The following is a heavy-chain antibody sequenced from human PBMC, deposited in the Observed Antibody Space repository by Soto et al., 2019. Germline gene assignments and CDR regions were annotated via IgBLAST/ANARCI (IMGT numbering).Heavy chain of an antibody. CDR3: AIHSLLAPEPYGMDV. D-gene: IGHD2-2*01. Sequence: QVQLVQSGAEEKKPGASVKVSCKASGYTFIRYAMNWVRQAPGQRLEWMGWINAGNGNTKYSQKFQGRVTITRDTSARTAYMELSSLRSEDTAVYYCAIHSLLAPEPYGMDVWGQGTTVTVSS. V-gene: IGHV1-3*05. CDR1: GYTFIRYA. CDR2: INAGNGNT. J-gene: IGHJ6*02.